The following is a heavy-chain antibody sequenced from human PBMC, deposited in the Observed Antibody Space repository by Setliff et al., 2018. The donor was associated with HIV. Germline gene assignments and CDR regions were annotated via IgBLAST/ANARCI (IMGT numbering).Heavy chain of an antibody. D-gene: IGHD6-13*01. V-gene: IGHV3-53*05. CDR3: ARDCRVGWVFTYGMDV. Sequence: GGSLRLSCAASGFIFSTNYMSWVRQTPEKGLEWVSIITSGGSTYYADSVKGRFTISRDNSKNTLFLQMNSLRPEDTAVYYCARDCRVGWVFTYGMDVWGQGTLVTVSS. CDR1: GFIFSTNY. CDR2: ITSGGST. J-gene: IGHJ6*02.